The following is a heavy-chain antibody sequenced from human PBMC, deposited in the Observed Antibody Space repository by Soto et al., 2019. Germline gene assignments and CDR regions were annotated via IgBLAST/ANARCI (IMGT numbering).Heavy chain of an antibody. CDR3: AKVFAGSYSNFFDF. CDR1: GFTFASFG. D-gene: IGHD4-4*01. Sequence: GGSLRLSCAASGFTFASFGMHWVRQAPGEGLEWVARISNNGDYESYADSVKGRFTISRDNSNNTLSLQLNSLRTEDTAMYYCAKVFAGSYSNFFDFWGPGTPVTVSS. V-gene: IGHV3-30*18. J-gene: IGHJ4*02. CDR2: ISNNGDYE.